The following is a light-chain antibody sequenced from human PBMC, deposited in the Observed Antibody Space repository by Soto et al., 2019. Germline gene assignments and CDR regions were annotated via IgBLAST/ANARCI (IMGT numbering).Light chain of an antibody. CDR2: DVT. J-gene: IGLJ3*02. CDR1: SSDVGGYNY. Sequence: QSALTQPRSVSGSPGQSVTISCTGTSSDVGGYNYVSWYQQHPGKAPKLMIYDVTKRPSGVPDRFFGSKSGNTASLTISGLKAEDEADYYCCSFQGRNPWVFGGGPKLPVL. CDR3: CSFQGRNPWV. V-gene: IGLV2-11*01.